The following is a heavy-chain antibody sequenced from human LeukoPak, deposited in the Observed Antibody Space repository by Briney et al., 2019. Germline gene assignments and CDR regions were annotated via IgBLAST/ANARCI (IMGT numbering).Heavy chain of an antibody. CDR2: INPNSGGT. J-gene: IGHJ4*02. CDR1: VYTCTGYY. V-gene: IGHV1-2*02. D-gene: IGHD3-16*01. Sequence: ASVKVSCKASVYTCTGYYVHSVRQATGQGLEWMGWINPNSGGTNYAQTFQGRVTMTRATSISTAYMALSSLRSDDTPVYYCARIGGSSSTPVFAYWGQGTLVTVSS. CDR3: ARIGGSSSTPVFAY.